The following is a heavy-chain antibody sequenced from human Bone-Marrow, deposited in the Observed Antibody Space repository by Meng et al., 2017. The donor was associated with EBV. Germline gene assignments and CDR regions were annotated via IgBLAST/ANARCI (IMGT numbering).Heavy chain of an antibody. CDR2: IYYSGTT. V-gene: IGHV4-4*03. D-gene: IGHD1-26*01. CDR1: RGSISTNFW. J-gene: IGHJ4*02. CDR3: ARGSIKSGSYSIDS. Sequence: QVDPRRWGPGLVKGLGPALRPCGVYRGSISTNFWWSWVRQSPGKGLEWIVEIYYSGTTTYNPSLKSRVTISVDKSKNQFSLKLTSVTAGDTAVYYCARGSIKSGSYSIDSWGQGILVTVSS.